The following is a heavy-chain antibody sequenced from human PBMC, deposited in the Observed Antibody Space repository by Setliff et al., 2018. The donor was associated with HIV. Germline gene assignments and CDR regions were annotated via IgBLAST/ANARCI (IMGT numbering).Heavy chain of an antibody. CDR1: GFTFTSYW. J-gene: IGHJ6*02. V-gene: IGHV3-7*01. CDR2: INQDGSEK. CDR3: TRKLAPGHGMDV. Sequence: AGGSLRLSCAASGFTFTSYWMIWVRQAPGKGLEWVANINQDGSEKNYVDSVKGRFTISRDNAKNSLYLKMDSLRVEDTTVYYCTRKLAPGHGMDVWGQGTTVTVSS. D-gene: IGHD3-3*02.